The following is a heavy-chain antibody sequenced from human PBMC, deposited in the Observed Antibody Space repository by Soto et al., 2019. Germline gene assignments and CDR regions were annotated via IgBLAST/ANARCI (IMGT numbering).Heavy chain of an antibody. CDR3: ARDESGSSWYYHGMDI. Sequence: PSETLSLTCTVSGGSISSGDYYWSWIRQPPGKGLEWIGYIYYSGSTYYNPSLKSRVTISVDTSKNQFSLKLSSVTAADTAVYYCARDESGSSWYYHGMDIWGQGTTVTVSS. CDR2: IYYSGST. V-gene: IGHV4-30-4*01. D-gene: IGHD6-13*01. CDR1: GGSISSGDYY. J-gene: IGHJ6*02.